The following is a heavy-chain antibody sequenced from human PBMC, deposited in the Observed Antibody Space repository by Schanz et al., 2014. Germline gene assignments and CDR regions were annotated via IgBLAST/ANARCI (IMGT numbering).Heavy chain of an antibody. CDR3: AREQIMAAAGLVDY. V-gene: IGHV3-11*05. CDR1: GFTFSDYY. J-gene: IGHJ4*01. CDR2: ISGTTTYT. Sequence: QVQLVESGGGVVQPGRSLRLSCAASGFTFSDYYMSWIRQAPGKGLEWVSYISGTTTYTNYADSVKGRFTISRDNAKNSLYLQMNSLRAEDTAVYYCAREQIMAAAGLVDYWGHGTLVTVSS. D-gene: IGHD6-13*01.